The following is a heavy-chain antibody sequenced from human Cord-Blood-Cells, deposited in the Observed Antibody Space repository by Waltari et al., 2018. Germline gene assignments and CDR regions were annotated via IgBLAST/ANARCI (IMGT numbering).Heavy chain of an antibody. D-gene: IGHD6-6*01. CDR3: ARVEAREAFDI. J-gene: IGHJ3*02. V-gene: IGHV4-61*09. Sequence: QVQLQESGPGLVKPSQTLSLTCTVSGGSISSGRYYWSWIRQPAGKGLEWIGYIYTSGSTNYNPSLKSRVTISVDTSKNQFSLKLSSVTAADTAVYYCARVEAREAFDIWGQGTMVTVSS. CDR1: GGSISSGRYY. CDR2: IYTSGST.